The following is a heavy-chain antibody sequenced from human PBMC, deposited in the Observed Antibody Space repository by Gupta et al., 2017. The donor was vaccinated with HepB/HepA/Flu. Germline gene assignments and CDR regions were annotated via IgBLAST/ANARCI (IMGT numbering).Heavy chain of an antibody. CDR1: GGSISSYC. CDR2: IYTSGST. V-gene: IGHV4-4*07. Sequence: QVQLQESGPGLVKPSETLSLTCTVSGGSISSYCWSWIRQPAGKGLEWIGRIYTSGSTNYNPSLKSRVTMSVDTSKNQFSLKLSSVTAADTAVYYCARDDDTYCGGDCYFGAFDIWGQGTMVTVSS. J-gene: IGHJ3*02. D-gene: IGHD2-21*01. CDR3: ARDDDTYCGGDCYFGAFDI.